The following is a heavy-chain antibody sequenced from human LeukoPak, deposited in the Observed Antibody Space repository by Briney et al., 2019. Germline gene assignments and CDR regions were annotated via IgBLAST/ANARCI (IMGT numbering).Heavy chain of an antibody. CDR1: GFTFTSYA. J-gene: IGHJ4*02. V-gene: IGHV3-23*01. CDR2: ISGSGGST. D-gene: IGHD2-2*01. Sequence: HSGESLRLSCAASGFTFTSYAMSWVRQAPGKGLEWVSGISGSGGSTYYADSVKGRFTISRDNSKNTLYLQLNSLTAEDTAVCYCAKEGLYCSSTSCYVENWGQGTLVTVSS. CDR3: AKEGLYCSSTSCYVEN.